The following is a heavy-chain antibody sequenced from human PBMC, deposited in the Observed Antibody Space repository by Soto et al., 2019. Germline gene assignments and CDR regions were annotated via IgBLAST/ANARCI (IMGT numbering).Heavy chain of an antibody. CDR2: IDPDGSQK. J-gene: IGHJ4*02. CDR3: ARDMGPSGAYGY. CDR1: GFTFSTYW. Sequence: EVQLVDSGGDLVQPGGSLRLSCAASGFTFSTYWMSWVRQAPGKGLEWVANIDPDGSQKYYVDSVKGRFTISRDNAKNLLYLQMNSLRAEDTAVYYCARDMGPSGAYGYWGQGTLVTVSS. V-gene: IGHV3-7*03. D-gene: IGHD1-26*01.